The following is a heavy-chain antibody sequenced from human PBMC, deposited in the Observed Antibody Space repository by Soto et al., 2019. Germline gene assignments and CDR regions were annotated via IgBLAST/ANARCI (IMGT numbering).Heavy chain of an antibody. CDR2: VNPADSDT. J-gene: IGHJ4*02. CDR3: VTPDSSGYYSH. CDR1: GYIFTSYW. V-gene: IGHV5-51*01. Sequence: PGESLKISCKASGYIFTSYWIGWVSQMPGIGLEWMGIVNPADSDTRYSPSFQGQVTVSADKSISTAYLQWGSLKASDTAMYYCVTPDSSGYYSHWGQGTPVTVSS. D-gene: IGHD3-22*01.